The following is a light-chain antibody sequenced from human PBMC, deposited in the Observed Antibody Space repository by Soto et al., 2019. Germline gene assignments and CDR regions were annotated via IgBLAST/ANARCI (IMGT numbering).Light chain of an antibody. Sequence: QSALTQPASVSGYPGQSITISCPGTSSDVGGYNYVSWYQQHPGKAPKLMIYDVSNRPSGVSNRFSGSKSGNTASLTISGLQAEDEADYYCSSYTSSSTHNYVFGTGTKVTV. CDR3: SSYTSSSTHNYV. CDR1: SSDVGGYNY. J-gene: IGLJ1*01. V-gene: IGLV2-14*01. CDR2: DVS.